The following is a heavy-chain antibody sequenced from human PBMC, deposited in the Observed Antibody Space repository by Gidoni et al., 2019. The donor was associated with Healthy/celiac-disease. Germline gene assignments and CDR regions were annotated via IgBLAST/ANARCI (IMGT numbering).Heavy chain of an antibody. CDR2: IIPIFGTA. J-gene: IGHJ3*02. CDR1: GGTFSSYA. Sequence: EVKKPGSSVKVSCKASGGTFSSYAISWVRQAPGQGLEWMGGIIPIFGTANYAQKFQGRVTITADESTSTAYMELSSLRSEDTAVYYCARETVGYYDSSGYRAFDIWGQGTMVTVSS. D-gene: IGHD3-22*01. V-gene: IGHV1-69*01. CDR3: ARETVGYYDSSGYRAFDI.